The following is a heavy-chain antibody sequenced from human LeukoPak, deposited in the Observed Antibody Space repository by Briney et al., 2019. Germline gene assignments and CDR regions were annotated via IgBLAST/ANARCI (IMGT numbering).Heavy chain of an antibody. CDR1: GYTFTIYA. CDR2: ITPSGGT. J-gene: IGHJ4*02. D-gene: IGHD5-24*01. CDR3: ARDRYGDGFAHFDY. V-gene: IGHV1-2*02. Sequence: ASVKVSCKASGYTFTIYAMHWVRQAPGQGLEWMGWITPSGGTNYPQKFQGRVAITRDTSITTAYMDLSRLTSDDTAVYYCARDRYGDGFAHFDYWGQGALVTVSS.